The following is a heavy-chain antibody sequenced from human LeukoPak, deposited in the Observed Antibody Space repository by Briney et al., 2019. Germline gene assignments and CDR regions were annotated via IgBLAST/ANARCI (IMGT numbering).Heavy chain of an antibody. CDR1: GYSISSGCY. J-gene: IGHJ6*03. V-gene: IGHV4-38-2*01. CDR2: IYHSGST. D-gene: IGHD6-13*01. Sequence: PSETLSLTCAVSGYSISSGCYWGWIRQPPGKGLEWIGSIYHSGSTYYNPSLKSRVTISVDTSKNQFSLKLSSVTAADTAVYYCARNRGRAAAGPGGYYYYYMDVWGKGTTVTVSS. CDR3: ARNRGRAAAGPGGYYYYYMDV.